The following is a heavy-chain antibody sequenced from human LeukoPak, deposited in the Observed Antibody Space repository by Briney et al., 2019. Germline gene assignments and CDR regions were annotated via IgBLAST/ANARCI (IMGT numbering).Heavy chain of an antibody. V-gene: IGHV3-7*03. J-gene: IGHJ4*02. CDR1: GFTFRSYW. CDR2: IKQDGNEK. Sequence: GGSLRLSCAASGFTFRSYWMNWVRQAPGKGLEWVANIKQDGNEKYYVDSVKGRFTISRDNAKNSLYLQMNSLRVEDTAVYYCARVGLTTVTTSGNYWGQGTLVTVSS. CDR3: ARVGLTTVTTSGNY. D-gene: IGHD4-17*01.